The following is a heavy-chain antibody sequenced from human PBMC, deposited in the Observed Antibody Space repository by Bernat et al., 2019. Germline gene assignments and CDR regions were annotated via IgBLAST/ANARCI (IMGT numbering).Heavy chain of an antibody. V-gene: IGHV3-21*01. CDR3: AKERDSSNWYGGGFDY. D-gene: IGHD6-13*01. J-gene: IGHJ4*02. Sequence: EVQLVESGGGLVKPGGSLRLSCAASGFTFSSYSMNWVRQAPGKGLEWVSSISSSSSYIYYADSVKGRFTISRDNAKNSLYLQMNSLRAEDTAVYYCAKERDSSNWYGGGFDYWGQGTLVTVSS. CDR2: ISSSSSYI. CDR1: GFTFSSYS.